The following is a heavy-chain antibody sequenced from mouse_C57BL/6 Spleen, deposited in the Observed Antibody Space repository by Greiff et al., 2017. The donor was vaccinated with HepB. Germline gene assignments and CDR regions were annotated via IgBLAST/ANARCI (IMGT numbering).Heavy chain of an antibody. Sequence: QVQLQQPGAELVMPGASVKLSCKASGYTFTSYWMHWVKQRPGQGLEWIGEIDPSDSYTNYNQKFKGKSTLTVDKSSSTAYMQLSSLTSEDSAVSYCARRGVTTERRYAMDYWGQGTSVTVSS. V-gene: IGHV1-69*01. CDR1: GYTFTSYW. CDR3: ARRGVTTERRYAMDY. CDR2: IDPSDSYT. J-gene: IGHJ4*01. D-gene: IGHD1-1*01.